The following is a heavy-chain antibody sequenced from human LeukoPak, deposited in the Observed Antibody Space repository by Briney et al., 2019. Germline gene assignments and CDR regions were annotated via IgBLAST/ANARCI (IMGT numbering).Heavy chain of an antibody. Sequence: SETLSLTCTVSGGSISSSSHYWGWIRQPPGKGLEWIGSIYYSGSTYYNPSLKSRVTISVDTSKNQFSLKLSSVTAADTAVYYCARHAVGATFDYWGQGTLVTVSS. J-gene: IGHJ4*02. CDR3: ARHAVGATFDY. D-gene: IGHD1-26*01. V-gene: IGHV4-39*01. CDR1: GGSISSSSHY. CDR2: IYYSGST.